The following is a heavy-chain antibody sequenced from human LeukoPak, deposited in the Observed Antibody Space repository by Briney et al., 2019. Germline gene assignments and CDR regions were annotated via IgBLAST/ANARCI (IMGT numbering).Heavy chain of an antibody. D-gene: IGHD3-9*01. CDR3: ARAYDILTGYYKGPFDY. Sequence: PGGSLRLSCAASGFSFSSYSMKWVRQAPGKGLEWVSGINWNGGSTGYADSVKGRFTISRDNAKNSLYLQMNSLRAEDTALYYCARAYDILTGYYKGPFDYWGQGTLVTVSS. V-gene: IGHV3-20*04. J-gene: IGHJ4*02. CDR2: INWNGGST. CDR1: GFSFSSYS.